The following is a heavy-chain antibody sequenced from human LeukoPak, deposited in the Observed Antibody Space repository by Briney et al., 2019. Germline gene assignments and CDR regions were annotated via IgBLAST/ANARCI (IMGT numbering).Heavy chain of an antibody. Sequence: SETLSLTCTVPGGSISSSSYHWGWIRHPPGKGLEWIGSVYYSGNTYYNPSLKSRVTISIDTSKNQFSLKLSSVTAADTAVYYCARHGYGDYKKIDYWGQGTLVTVSS. CDR3: ARHGYGDYKKIDY. CDR2: VYYSGNT. J-gene: IGHJ4*02. V-gene: IGHV4-39*01. CDR1: GGSISSSSYH. D-gene: IGHD4-17*01.